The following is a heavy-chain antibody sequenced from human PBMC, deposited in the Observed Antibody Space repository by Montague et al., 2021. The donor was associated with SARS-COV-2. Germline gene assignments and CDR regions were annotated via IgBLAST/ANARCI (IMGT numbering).Heavy chain of an antibody. V-gene: IGHV6-1*01. J-gene: IGHJ4*02. CDR3: ARERWAVGVSFDS. D-gene: IGHD4-23*01. CDR2: TYFRFRWSN. Sequence: CAISGDSVSGNSATWHWNRQSPSRGLEWLGRTYFRFRWSNDYAVSVRRRIIINPDTSTNQFSLQLSSVTPEDTAVYFCARERWAVGVSFDSWGQGTLVTVSS. CDR1: GDSVSGNSAT.